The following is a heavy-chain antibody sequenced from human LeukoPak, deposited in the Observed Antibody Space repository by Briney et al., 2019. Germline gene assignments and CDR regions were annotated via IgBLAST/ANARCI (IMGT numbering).Heavy chain of an antibody. CDR1: GYTFTSHG. D-gene: IGHD4-17*01. V-gene: IGHV1-18*01. J-gene: IGHJ4*02. CDR2: INPYTANT. Sequence: ASVKVSCKASGYTFTSHGISWVRQAPGQGLEWMGWINPYTANTNYAQNLQGRVTMTTDTSTSTAYMEVRSLRSDDTAVYYCATEGVWGPTDYGDNVYWGQGTLVTVSS. CDR3: ATEGVWGPTDYGDNVY.